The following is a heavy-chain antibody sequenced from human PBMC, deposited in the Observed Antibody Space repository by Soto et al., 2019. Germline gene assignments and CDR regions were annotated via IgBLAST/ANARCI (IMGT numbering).Heavy chain of an antibody. CDR3: ARDWSYSGFEDF. V-gene: IGHV3-7*03. D-gene: IGHD5-12*01. J-gene: IGHJ4*02. CDR2: INQDGSEI. CDR1: GFTFSFYW. Sequence: AGGSLRLSCEVSGFTFSFYWMSWVRQAPGKGLEWVANINQDGSEINFVDSVKGRFTISRDNAKNLLYLQMDSLRVEDTAVYYCARDWSYSGFEDFWGQGTLVTVS.